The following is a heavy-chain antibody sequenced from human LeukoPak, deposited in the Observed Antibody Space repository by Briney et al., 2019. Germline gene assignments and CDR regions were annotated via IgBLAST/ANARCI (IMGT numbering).Heavy chain of an antibody. Sequence: GESLRLSCVVSVSGLTFNAYGLHWVRRAPGMGLEWVAFIRSDGSSKYYSDSVKGRFTISRDRSINTLFLEMNSLRPEDTAVYYCATDPPLSTARFDYWGQGTLVIVSS. CDR2: IRSDGSSK. J-gene: IGHJ4*02. CDR3: ATDPPLSTARFDY. V-gene: IGHV3-30*02. CDR1: VSGLTFNAYG. D-gene: IGHD2-21*02.